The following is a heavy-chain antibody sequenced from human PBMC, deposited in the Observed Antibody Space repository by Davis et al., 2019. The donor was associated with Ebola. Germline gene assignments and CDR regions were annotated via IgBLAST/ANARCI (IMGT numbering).Heavy chain of an antibody. CDR3: ARGHNYAHEY. V-gene: IGHV1-2*06. Sequence: ASVKVSCKASGYTFTDSNIHWMRQAPGQGLEWLGRVILKSGATNYAQKFQCRVTMTRDTSIRTVYMELSSLRYDDTADYYCARGHNYAHEYWGQGTLVTVSS. CDR1: GYTFTDSN. D-gene: IGHD4-11*01. CDR2: VILKSGAT. J-gene: IGHJ4*02.